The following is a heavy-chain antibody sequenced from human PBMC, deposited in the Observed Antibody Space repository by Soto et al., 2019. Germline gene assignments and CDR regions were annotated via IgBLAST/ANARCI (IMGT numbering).Heavy chain of an antibody. J-gene: IGHJ4*02. CDR3: ARGAPRGRGVPTYLHY. V-gene: IGHV4-31*03. CDR2: VYYTGTT. Sequence: TLSVTCTVSGDSITGGGYYWNWVRQLPGKGLEWIGCVYYTGTTYYNPSLKSRITISIDSSKNQFSLTLRSVTAADTALYICARGAPRGRGVPTYLHYWGQGTLVTVSS. CDR1: GDSITGGGYY. D-gene: IGHD3-10*01.